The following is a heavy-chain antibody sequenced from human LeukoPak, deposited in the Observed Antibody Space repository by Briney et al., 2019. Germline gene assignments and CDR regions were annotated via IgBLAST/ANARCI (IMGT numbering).Heavy chain of an antibody. J-gene: IGHJ5*02. CDR2: IDYTGSS. Sequence: SETLSLTCTVSGNSISSYYWNWIRQPPGKGLEWIGYIDYTGSSNYNPSLKSRVSISVDTSKNQFSLKLSSVTAADTAVYYCAREEIRSWFDPWGQGTLVTVSS. D-gene: IGHD5-24*01. CDR1: GNSISSYY. CDR3: AREEIRSWFDP. V-gene: IGHV4-59*01.